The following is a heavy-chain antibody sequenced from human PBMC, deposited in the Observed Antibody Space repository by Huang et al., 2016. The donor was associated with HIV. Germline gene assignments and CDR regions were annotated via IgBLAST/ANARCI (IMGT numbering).Heavy chain of an antibody. CDR2: VYSTGGV. J-gene: IGHJ6*03. CDR1: NDSISSGTYY. V-gene: IGHV4-61*09. D-gene: IGHD1-26*01. CDR3: ARGRGGTRSYFYYYMDV. Sequence: QVQLQESGPGLVQPSQTLSVTCTVSNDSISSGTYYWTWLRQSAGGGLQWIGHVYSTGGVRYNAYRRGRVTIALDTSKNQLSLNLTSVTAADTALYFCARGRGGTRSYFYYYMDVWGAGTTVTVSS.